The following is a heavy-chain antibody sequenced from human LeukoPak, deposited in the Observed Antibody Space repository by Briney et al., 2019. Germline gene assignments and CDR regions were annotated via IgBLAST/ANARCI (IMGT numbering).Heavy chain of an antibody. D-gene: IGHD1-1*01. V-gene: IGHV3-21*01. Sequence: GGSLRLSCAASGFTFSSYSMNWVRQAPGKGLEWVSSISSSSSYIYYADSVKGRFTISRDNAKNSLYLQMNSLRAGDTAVYYCARVAMERRLDYWGQGILVTVSS. CDR3: ARVAMERRLDY. J-gene: IGHJ4*02. CDR2: ISSSSSYI. CDR1: GFTFSSYS.